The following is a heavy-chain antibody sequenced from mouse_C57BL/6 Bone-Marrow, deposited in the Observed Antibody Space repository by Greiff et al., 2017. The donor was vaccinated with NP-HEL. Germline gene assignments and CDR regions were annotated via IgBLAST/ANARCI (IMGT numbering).Heavy chain of an antibody. CDR1: GYTFTSYG. Sequence: QVQLKQSGAELARPGASVKLSCKASGYTFTSYGISWVKQRTGQGLEWIGEIYPRSGNTYYNEKFKGKATLTADKSSSTAYMELRSLTSEDSAVYFCEGGYYGSSPRYFDVWGTGTTVTVSS. V-gene: IGHV1-81*01. CDR2: IYPRSGNT. D-gene: IGHD1-1*01. CDR3: EGGYYGSSPRYFDV. J-gene: IGHJ1*03.